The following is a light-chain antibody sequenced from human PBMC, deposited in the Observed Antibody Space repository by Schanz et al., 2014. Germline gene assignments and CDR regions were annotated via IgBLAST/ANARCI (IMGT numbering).Light chain of an antibody. CDR1: QSVRSY. CDR2: GAS. V-gene: IGKV3-20*01. Sequence: EIVLTQSPATLSLSPGERATLSCRASQSVRSYLAWYQHKPGQTPRLLICGASTRATGVPATFSGSGSGTEFTLTISRLQSEDFAVYYCQQFGSSPLTFGAGTKVEIK. CDR3: QQFGSSPLT. J-gene: IGKJ4*01.